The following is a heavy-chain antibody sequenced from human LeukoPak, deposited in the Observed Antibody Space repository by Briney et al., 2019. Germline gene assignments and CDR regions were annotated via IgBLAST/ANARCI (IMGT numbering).Heavy chain of an antibody. D-gene: IGHD6-19*01. CDR2: IGGSGGST. CDR1: GFPFSSYA. V-gene: IGHV3-23*01. CDR3: AKVRSYSSGWYGLMWFDY. J-gene: IGHJ4*02. Sequence: GGSLSLSCAASGFPFSSYALSWFRQPPGKGLEWVSAIGGSGGSTYYADSVKGRFTISRDNSKNTLYLQMNSLRAEDTAVYYCAKVRSYSSGWYGLMWFDYWGQGTLVTVSS.